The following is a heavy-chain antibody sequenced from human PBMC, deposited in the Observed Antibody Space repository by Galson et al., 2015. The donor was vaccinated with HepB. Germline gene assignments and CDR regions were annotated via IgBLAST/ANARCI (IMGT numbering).Heavy chain of an antibody. J-gene: IGHJ5*02. CDR3: ASGGSGELS. CDR2: ISGTSSYI. V-gene: IGHV3-21*01. D-gene: IGHD3-10*01. Sequence: SLRLSCAASGFTFRGYSMNWVRQAPGKGLEWVSSISGTSSYIYYADSVKGRFTITRDSAKNSLYLQMNSLRAEDTAVYYCASGGSGELSWGQGTLVTVSS. CDR1: GFTFRGYS.